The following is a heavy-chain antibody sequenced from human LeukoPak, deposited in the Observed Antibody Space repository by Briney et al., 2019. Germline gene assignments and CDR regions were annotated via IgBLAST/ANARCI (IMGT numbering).Heavy chain of an antibody. CDR2: IYYSGST. D-gene: IGHD3-22*01. CDR1: GGSISSSSYY. CDR3: ASAGYGGSSGYYYENWFDP. V-gene: IGHV4-39*01. J-gene: IGHJ5*02. Sequence: PSETLSLTCTVSGGSISSSSYYWGWIHQPPGKGLEWIGSIYYSGSTDYNPSLKSRVTISVDTSKNQFSLKLSFVTAADTAVYYCASAGYGGSSGYYYENWFDPWGQGTLVTVSS.